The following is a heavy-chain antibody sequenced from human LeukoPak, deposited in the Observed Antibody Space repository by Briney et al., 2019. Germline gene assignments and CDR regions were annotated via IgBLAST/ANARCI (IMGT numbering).Heavy chain of an antibody. D-gene: IGHD6-13*01. CDR2: INHSGST. CDR1: GGSFSGYY. CDR3: ARDMEYSSSP. V-gene: IGHV4-34*01. J-gene: IGHJ5*02. Sequence: SETLSLTCAVFGGSFSGYYWSWIRQPPGKGLEWIGEINHSGSTNYDPSLKSRVSISVDTSKNQFSLKLKSVTAADTAVYYCARDMEYSSSPWSQGTVVTVSS.